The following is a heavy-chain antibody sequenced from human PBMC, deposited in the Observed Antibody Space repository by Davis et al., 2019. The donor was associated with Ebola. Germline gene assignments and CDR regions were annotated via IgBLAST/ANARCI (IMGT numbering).Heavy chain of an antibody. V-gene: IGHV3-7*03. CDR2: IKQDGSDK. D-gene: IGHD3-10*01. CDR3: ARESYYYGRGPGADY. CDR1: GFTFSSYW. J-gene: IGHJ4*02. Sequence: PGGSLRLSCAASGFTFSSYWMSWVRQAPGKGLEWVANIKQDGSDKYYVDSVKGRFTISRDNAKNSLSLQMNSLRVEDTAVYFCARESYYYGRGPGADYWGQGTLVTVSS.